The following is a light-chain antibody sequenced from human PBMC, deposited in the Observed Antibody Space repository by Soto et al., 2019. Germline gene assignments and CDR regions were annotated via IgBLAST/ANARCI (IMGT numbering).Light chain of an antibody. CDR2: SHS. J-gene: IGLJ1*01. CDR3: AAWDDSLNGYV. Sequence: QSVLTQPPSASGTPGQRVAFSCSGSSSNIGANTVSWYRQLPGAAPKLLIYSHSQRPSGVPDRFSGSKSGTSASLAISGLQSDDEADYYCAAWDDSLNGYVFGTGTKLTVL. CDR1: SSNIGANT. V-gene: IGLV1-44*01.